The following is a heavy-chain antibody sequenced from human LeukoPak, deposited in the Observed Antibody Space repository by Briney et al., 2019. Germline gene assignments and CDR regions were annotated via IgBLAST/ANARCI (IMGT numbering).Heavy chain of an antibody. Sequence: SETLSLTCTVSGGSISSSSYYWGWIRQPPGKGLEWIGSIYYSGSTYYNPSLKSRVTISVDTSKNQFSLKLSSVTAADTAVYYCARHLVWFRELSLLDAFDIWGQGTMVTVSS. J-gene: IGHJ3*02. V-gene: IGHV4-39*01. CDR3: ARHLVWFRELSLLDAFDI. CDR2: IYYSGST. D-gene: IGHD3-10*01. CDR1: GGSISSSSYY.